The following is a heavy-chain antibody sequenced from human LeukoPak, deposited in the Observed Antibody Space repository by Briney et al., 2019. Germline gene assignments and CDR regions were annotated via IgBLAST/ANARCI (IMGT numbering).Heavy chain of an antibody. CDR1: GYTFTGYY. D-gene: IGHD3-22*01. J-gene: IGHJ4*02. Sequence: GASVKVSCKASGYTFTGYYMHWVRQAPGQGLEWMGWINPNSGGTNYAQKFQGRVTMSRDTSISTAYMELSRLRSDDTAVYYCARGQGSSGYYPGDYWGQGTLVTVSS. V-gene: IGHV1-2*02. CDR2: INPNSGGT. CDR3: ARGQGSSGYYPGDY.